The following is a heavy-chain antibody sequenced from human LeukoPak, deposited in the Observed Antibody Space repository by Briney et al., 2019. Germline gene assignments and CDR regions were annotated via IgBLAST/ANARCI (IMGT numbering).Heavy chain of an antibody. CDR1: GGTFSSYA. J-gene: IGHJ5*02. Sequence: ASVKVSCKASGGTFSSYAISWVRQAPSPGLQWMGRIIPILGIANDAQKFQGRVTITADKSTSTAYMELSSLRSEDTAVYYCARDVYDILTGRRGNWFDPWGQGTLVTVSS. CDR2: IIPILGIA. V-gene: IGHV1-69*04. CDR3: ARDVYDILTGRRGNWFDP. D-gene: IGHD3-9*01.